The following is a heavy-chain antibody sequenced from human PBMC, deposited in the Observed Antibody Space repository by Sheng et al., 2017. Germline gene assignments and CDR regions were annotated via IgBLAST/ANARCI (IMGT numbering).Heavy chain of an antibody. CDR2: IKQDGSEK. CDR1: GFTFSSYW. CDR3: ARAKYYYDSSGYSGGVAFDI. Sequence: EVQLVESGGGLVQPGGSLRLSCAASGFTFSSYWMSWVRQAPGKGLEWVANIKQDGSEKYYVDSVKGRFTISRDNAKNSLYLQMNSLRAEDTAVYYCARAKYYYDSSGYSGGVAFDIWGQGTMVTVSS. V-gene: IGHV3-7*01. J-gene: IGHJ3*02. D-gene: IGHD3-22*01.